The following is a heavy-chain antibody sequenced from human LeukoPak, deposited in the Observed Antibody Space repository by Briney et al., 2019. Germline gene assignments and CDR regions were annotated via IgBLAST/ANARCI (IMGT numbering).Heavy chain of an antibody. CDR3: SREGDYGDYCHAFDI. CDR1: GYTFTSYG. CDR2: ISAYNGNT. D-gene: IGHD4-17*01. Sequence: ASGNVSCKASGYTFTSYGINWVRHASGQGQEWMGCISAYNGNTNYAQVLSGKVSTTTDTSTTTAYLDWRRLTCGAPAASYSSREGDYGDYCHAFDIWGEGTMVSVCS. J-gene: IGHJ3*02. V-gene: IGHV1-18*01.